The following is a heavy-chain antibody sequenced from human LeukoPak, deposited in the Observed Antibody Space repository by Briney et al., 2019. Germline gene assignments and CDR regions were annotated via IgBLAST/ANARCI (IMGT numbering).Heavy chain of an antibody. CDR3: ARLSIRGYSYGIENRDYYYYMDV. CDR2: IYTSVST. CDR1: GGSISSGDYY. V-gene: IGHV4-61*02. Sequence: SETLSLTCTVSGGSISSGDYYWSWIRQPAGKGLEWIGRIYTSVSTIYNPSLKSRVTMSVDTSKNQFSLKLSSVTAADTAVYYCARLSIRGYSYGIENRDYYYYMDVWGKGTTVTVSS. D-gene: IGHD5-18*01. J-gene: IGHJ6*03.